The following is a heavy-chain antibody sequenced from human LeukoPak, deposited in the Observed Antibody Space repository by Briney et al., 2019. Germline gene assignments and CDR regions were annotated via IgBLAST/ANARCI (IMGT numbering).Heavy chain of an antibody. J-gene: IGHJ4*02. CDR3: ARMYYYDSSGYYLRGPDY. D-gene: IGHD3-22*01. CDR1: GYTFTSYG. V-gene: IGHV1-18*01. CDR2: ISAYNGNT. Sequence: ASVTVSCKASGYTFTSYGIGWVRQAPGQGLEWMGWISAYNGNTNYAQKLQGRVTMTTDTSTSTAYMELRSLRSDDTAVYYCARMYYYDSSGYYLRGPDYWGQGTLLTVSS.